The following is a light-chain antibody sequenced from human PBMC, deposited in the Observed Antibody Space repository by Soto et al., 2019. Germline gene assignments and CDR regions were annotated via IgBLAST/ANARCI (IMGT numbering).Light chain of an antibody. J-gene: IGLJ1*01. V-gene: IGLV2-14*03. CDR1: SSDIGAYNY. CDR3: SSYSSAIAFV. Sequence: QSALTQPASVSGSPGQSITISCTGTSSDIGAYNYVSWYQQHPGKAPKLMIYEITNRPSGISNRFSGSRSGNTASLSISGLQAEDEADYYCSSYSSAIAFVFGTGTNLTVL. CDR2: EIT.